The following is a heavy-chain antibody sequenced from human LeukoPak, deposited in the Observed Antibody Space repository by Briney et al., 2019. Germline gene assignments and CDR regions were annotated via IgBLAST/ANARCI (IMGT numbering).Heavy chain of an antibody. CDR2: IYYSGST. CDR3: ARGYSYGS. CDR1: GGSISSYY. J-gene: IGHJ4*02. D-gene: IGHD5-18*01. Sequence: SETLSLTCTVSGGSISSYYWSWIRQPPGKGLEWIGYIYYSGSTNYNPSLKSRVTISVDTSKNQFSLKLSSVTAADTAVYYCARGYSYGSWGQGTLVTVSS. V-gene: IGHV4-59*12.